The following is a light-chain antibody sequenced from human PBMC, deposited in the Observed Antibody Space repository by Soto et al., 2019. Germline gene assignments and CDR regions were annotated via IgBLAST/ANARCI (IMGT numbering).Light chain of an antibody. CDR3: QSYDSSLSGHVV. V-gene: IGLV1-40*01. J-gene: IGLJ2*01. Sequence: QSVLTQPPSVSGAPGQRVTISCIGSSSNIGAGYDVHWYQQLPGTAPKLLIYGNSNRPSGVPDRFSGSKSGTSASLAITWLQAEDEADYYCQSYDSSLSGHVVFGGGTKLTVL. CDR2: GNS. CDR1: SSNIGAGYD.